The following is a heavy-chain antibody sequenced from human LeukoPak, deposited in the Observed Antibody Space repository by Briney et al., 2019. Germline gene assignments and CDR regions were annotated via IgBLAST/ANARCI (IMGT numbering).Heavy chain of an antibody. V-gene: IGHV4-38-2*01. CDR2: IYHTRST. J-gene: IGHJ4*02. CDR3: ARPQGYQLLDFEY. D-gene: IGHD2-2*01. Sequence: PSETLSLTCGVSGYSISRGYYWAWIRQPPGKGLEWIGTIYHTRSTYYTPSLGSRVTISVDTSKNEFSLNLNSVTAADTAVYYCARPQGYQLLDFEYWGQGTLVTVSS. CDR1: GYSISRGYY.